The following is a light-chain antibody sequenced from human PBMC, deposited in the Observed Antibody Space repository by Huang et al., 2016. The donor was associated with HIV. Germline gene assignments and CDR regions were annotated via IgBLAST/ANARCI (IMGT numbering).Light chain of an antibody. Sequence: IQLTQSPSSLSASFGDRVTITCRASQGSSKYLAWYQQKPGEAPRLLIFAVSTLQSGVQSRFRGRGTGANFTLTISGLQHEDFATYYWQQLNNFPPGGTFVPGTTVDI. CDR3: QQLNNFPPGGT. V-gene: IGKV1-9*01. CDR1: QGSSKY. J-gene: IGKJ3*01. CDR2: AVS.